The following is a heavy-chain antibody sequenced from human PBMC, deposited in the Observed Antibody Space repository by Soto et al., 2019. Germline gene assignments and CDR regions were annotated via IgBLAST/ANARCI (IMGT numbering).Heavy chain of an antibody. CDR2: IYSGGGT. CDR1: GFTVSNNY. CDR3: ARDQEAMARGRSTDV. J-gene: IGHJ6*02. D-gene: IGHD5-18*01. V-gene: IGHV3-66*01. Sequence: GGSLRLSCAASGFTVSNNYMSWVRQAPGKGLEYVSVIYSGGGTYYADSVKGRFTISRDNSKNTLYLQMNSLRAEDTAVYYCARDQEAMARGRSTDVWGQGTTVTVSS.